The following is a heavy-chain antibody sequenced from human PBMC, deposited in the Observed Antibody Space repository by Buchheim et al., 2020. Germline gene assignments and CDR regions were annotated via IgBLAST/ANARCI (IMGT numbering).Heavy chain of an antibody. J-gene: IGHJ5*02. CDR2: INHSGST. CDR3: ARRITMVRSFDP. Sequence: QVQLQQWGAGLLKPSETLSLTCAVYGGSFSGYYWSWIRQPPGKGLEWIGEINHSGSTNYNPSLKSRVTISVDTAKNQFSLKLSSVTAADTAVYYCARRITMVRSFDPWGQGTL. D-gene: IGHD3-10*01. CDR1: GGSFSGYY. V-gene: IGHV4-34*01.